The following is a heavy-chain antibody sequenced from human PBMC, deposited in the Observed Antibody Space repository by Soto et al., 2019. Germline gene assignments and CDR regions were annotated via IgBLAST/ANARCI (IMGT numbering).Heavy chain of an antibody. CDR3: TTEGAAAAGTTYYYYGMDV. Sequence: GGSLRLSCAASGFTFSNAWMNWVRRAPGKGLEWVGRIKSKTDGGTTDYAAPVKGRFTISRDDSKNTLYLQMNSLKTEDTAVYYCTTEGAAAAGTTYYYYGMDVWGQGTTVTVSS. J-gene: IGHJ6*02. CDR2: IKSKTDGGTT. V-gene: IGHV3-15*07. D-gene: IGHD6-13*01. CDR1: GFTFSNAW.